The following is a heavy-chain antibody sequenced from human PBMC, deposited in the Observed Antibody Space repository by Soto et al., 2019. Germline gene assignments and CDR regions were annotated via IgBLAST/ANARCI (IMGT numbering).Heavy chain of an antibody. D-gene: IGHD6-13*01. CDR3: TRDASRDSSARGWFDP. V-gene: IGHV3-21*01. J-gene: IGHJ5*02. Sequence: GGSLRLSCAASGFTFRSFTMNWVRQAPGKGLEWVSTISSNSAYIYYTDALRGRFAISRDNAKNSLHLQMNSLRAEDTAVYYCTRDASRDSSARGWFDPWGPGTLVTVSS. CDR2: ISSNSAYI. CDR1: GFTFRSFT.